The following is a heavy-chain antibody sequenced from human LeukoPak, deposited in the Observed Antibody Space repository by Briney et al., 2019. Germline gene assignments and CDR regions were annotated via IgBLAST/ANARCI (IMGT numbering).Heavy chain of an antibody. Sequence: GASVKVSCKASGGTFSRYAISWVRQAPGQGLEWMGGIIPIFGTANYAQKFQGRVTITTDESTSTAYMELSSLRSEDTAVYYCARLTRYCSSTSCYTGDYYYYYMDVWAKGPRSPSP. CDR3: ARLTRYCSSTSCYTGDYYYYYMDV. CDR2: IIPIFGTA. D-gene: IGHD2-2*02. CDR1: GGTFSRYA. J-gene: IGHJ6*03. V-gene: IGHV1-69*05.